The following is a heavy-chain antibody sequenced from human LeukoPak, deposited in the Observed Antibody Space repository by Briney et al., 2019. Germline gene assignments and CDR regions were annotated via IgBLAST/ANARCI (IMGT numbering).Heavy chain of an antibody. CDR1: GYTFTSYG. D-gene: IGHD3-22*01. V-gene: IGHV1-18*01. CDR2: VSAYNGNT. CDR3: ARDRYYDSSDYYFRWFDP. J-gene: IGHJ5*02. Sequence: GASVKVSCKASGYTFTSYGISWVRQAPGQGLEWMGWVSAYNGNTNYAQKLQGRVTITTDTSTSTAYMELRSLRSDDTAVYYCARDRYYDSSDYYFRWFDPWGQGTLVTVSS.